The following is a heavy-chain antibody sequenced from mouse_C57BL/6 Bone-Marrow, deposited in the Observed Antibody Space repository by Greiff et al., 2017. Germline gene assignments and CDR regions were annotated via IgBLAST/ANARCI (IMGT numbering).Heavy chain of an antibody. J-gene: IGHJ3*01. Sequence: VQLQQSGAELARPGASVKLSCKASGYTFTSYGISWVKQRTGQGLEWIGEIYPRSGNTYYNEKFKGKATQTADKSSSTAYMELRSLTSEDSAVYFCARDVYETYWGQGTLVTVSA. CDR1: GYTFTSYG. V-gene: IGHV1-81*01. CDR3: ARDVYETY. D-gene: IGHD1-1*01. CDR2: IYPRSGNT.